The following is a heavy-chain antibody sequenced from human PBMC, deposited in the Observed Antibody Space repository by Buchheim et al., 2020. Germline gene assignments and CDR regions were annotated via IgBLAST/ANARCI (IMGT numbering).Heavy chain of an antibody. D-gene: IGHD3-22*01. J-gene: IGHJ4*02. CDR3: AKGTYYYDSSGYYYFDY. V-gene: IGHV3-23*01. CDR2: ISGSGGST. Sequence: EVQLLESGGGLVQPGGSLRLSCAASGFTFSSYAMSWVRQAPGKGLEWVSAISGSGGSTYYADSVKGRFPTSRDNSKNTLYLQMNSLRAEDTAVYYCAKGTYYYDSSGYYYFDYWGQGTL. CDR1: GFTFSSYA.